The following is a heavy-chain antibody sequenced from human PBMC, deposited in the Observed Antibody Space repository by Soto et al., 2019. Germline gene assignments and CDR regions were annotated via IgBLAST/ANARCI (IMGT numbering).Heavy chain of an antibody. CDR1: GFTVSSNY. V-gene: IGHV3-66*01. J-gene: IGHJ4*02. CDR2: FYTGGST. D-gene: IGHD3-3*01. Sequence: EVQLVESGGGLVQPGGSLRLSCAVSGFTVSSNYMSWVRQAPGKGLEWVSIFYTGGSTYYSDSVKGRFTISRDNSKNTLYLQMNSLREEDTAVYYCVSYAFWSGYSDYWGQGTRVTVSS. CDR3: VSYAFWSGYSDY.